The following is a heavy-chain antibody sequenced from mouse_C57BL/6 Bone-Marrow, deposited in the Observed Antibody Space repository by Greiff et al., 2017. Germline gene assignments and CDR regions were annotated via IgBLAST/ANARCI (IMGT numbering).Heavy chain of an antibody. CDR2: IYPGDGDT. D-gene: IGHD1-1*01. CDR3: ARGHYYGSLP. J-gene: IGHJ2*01. CDR1: GYAFSSYW. Sequence: QVQLKQSGAELVKPGASVKISCKASGYAFSSYWMNWVKQRPGKGLEWIGKIYPGDGDTNYNGKFKGKATLTADKSSSTAYMQLSSLTSEDSAVXFCARGHYYGSLPWGQGTTLTVSS. V-gene: IGHV1-80*01.